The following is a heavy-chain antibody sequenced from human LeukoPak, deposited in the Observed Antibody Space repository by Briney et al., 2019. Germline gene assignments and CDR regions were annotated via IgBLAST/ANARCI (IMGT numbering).Heavy chain of an antibody. V-gene: IGHV1-3*01. Sequence: ASVKVSCKASGYTFTSYAIHWVRQAPGQRLEWMGWINAGNDNTRYSQKFQGRVTITADESTNTAYMELSSLRSEDTAVYYCATAHSTIVAAGTDAFDIWGQGTMVTVSS. CDR2: INAGNDNT. CDR1: GYTFTSYA. J-gene: IGHJ3*02. D-gene: IGHD6-13*01. CDR3: ATAHSTIVAAGTDAFDI.